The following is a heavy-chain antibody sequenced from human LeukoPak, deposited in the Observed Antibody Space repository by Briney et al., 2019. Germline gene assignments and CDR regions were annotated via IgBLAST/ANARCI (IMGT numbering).Heavy chain of an antibody. D-gene: IGHD3-9*01. CDR3: ARQWGNFDWLLVYPHMDV. CDR1: GYTFTSYD. CDR2: MNPNSGNT. J-gene: IGHJ6*03. Sequence: ASVKVSCKASGYTFTSYDINWVRQATGQGLEWMGWMNPNSGNTGYAQKFQGRVTMTRNTSISTAYMELSSLRSEDTAVYYCARQWGNFDWLLVYPHMDVWGKGTTVTISS. V-gene: IGHV1-8*01.